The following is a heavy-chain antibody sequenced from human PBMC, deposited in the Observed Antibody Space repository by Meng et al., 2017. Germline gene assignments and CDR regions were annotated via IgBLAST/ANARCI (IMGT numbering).Heavy chain of an antibody. CDR2: IYHSGST. CDR3: ARAQYYDFWSGYYFDY. D-gene: IGHD3-3*01. Sequence: VPPQESGPGVVKPSGTLSLTCAVSGGSISSSNWWSWVRQPPGKGLEWIGEIYHSGSTKYNPSLKSRVTISVDKSKNQFSLKLSSVTAADTAVYYCARAQYYDFWSGYYFDYWGQGTLVTVSS. J-gene: IGHJ4*02. CDR1: GGSISSSNW. V-gene: IGHV4-4*02.